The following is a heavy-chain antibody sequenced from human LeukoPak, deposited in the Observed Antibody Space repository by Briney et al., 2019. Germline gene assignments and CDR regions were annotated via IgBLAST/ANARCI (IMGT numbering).Heavy chain of an antibody. CDR3: AREGYHDAFDI. D-gene: IGHD6-13*01. J-gene: IGHJ3*02. V-gene: IGHV4-61*01. CDR2: IYYSGGT. Sequence: PSETLSLTCTVSGGSVSSGSYYWSWIRQPPGKGLEWIGYIYYSGGTNYNPSLKSRVTISVDTSKNQFSLKLGSVTAADTAVYYCAREGYHDAFDIWGQGTMVTVSS. CDR1: GGSVSSGSYY.